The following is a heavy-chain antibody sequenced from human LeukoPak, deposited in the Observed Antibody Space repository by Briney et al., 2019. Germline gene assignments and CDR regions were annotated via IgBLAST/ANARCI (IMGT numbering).Heavy chain of an antibody. CDR2: INPNSGGT. J-gene: IGHJ3*02. CDR1: GYTFTGYY. CDR3: ARDPPIGGADVFDI. D-gene: IGHD3-10*01. Sequence: ASVTVSFKAAGYTFTGYYMHWVRQAPGQGLEWMGWINPNSGGTNYAQKFQGRVTMTRDTSISTAYMELSRLTSDDTAVYYCARDPPIGGADVFDIWGQGTMVTVSS. V-gene: IGHV1-2*02.